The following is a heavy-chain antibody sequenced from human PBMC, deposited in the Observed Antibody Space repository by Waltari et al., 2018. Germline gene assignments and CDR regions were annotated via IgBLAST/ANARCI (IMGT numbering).Heavy chain of an antibody. CDR2: ISRSSSYI. D-gene: IGHD6-6*01. CDR3: AREWIAAFDY. CDR1: GFTFSSYS. Sequence: EVQLVESGGGLVKPGGSLRLSCAASGFTFSSYSMNWVRQAPGKGLGWVSSISRSSSYIYYADSGKGRFTISRDNAKNSLYLQMNSLRAEDTAVYYCAREWIAAFDYWGQGTLVTVSS. J-gene: IGHJ4*02. V-gene: IGHV3-21*01.